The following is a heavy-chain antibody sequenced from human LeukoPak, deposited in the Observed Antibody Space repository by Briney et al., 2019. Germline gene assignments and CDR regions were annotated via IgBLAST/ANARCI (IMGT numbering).Heavy chain of an antibody. J-gene: IGHJ4*02. CDR2: ISGSGGST. V-gene: IGHV3-23*01. CDR3: AKDYPSYYYDSSGYSLFDY. Sequence: GGSLRLSCAASGFTFSSYAMSWVRQAPGKGLEWVSAISGSGGSTYYADSVKGRFTISRGNSKNTLYLQMNSLRAEDTAVYYCAKDYPSYYYDSSGYSLFDYWGQGTLVTVSS. D-gene: IGHD3-22*01. CDR1: GFTFSSYA.